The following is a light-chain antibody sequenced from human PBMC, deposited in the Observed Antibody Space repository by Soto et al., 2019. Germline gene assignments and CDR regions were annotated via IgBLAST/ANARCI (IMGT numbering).Light chain of an antibody. CDR3: QQYGSSLWT. Sequence: IVLTQSPGTLSLSPGERPTLSCRASQSLNSSYLAWYQQKPGQAPRLLIYDASSRATGIPDRFSGSGSGTDFTLTISRLEPEDFAVYYCQQYGSSLWTLGQGTKV. J-gene: IGKJ1*01. CDR2: DAS. CDR1: QSLNSSY. V-gene: IGKV3-20*01.